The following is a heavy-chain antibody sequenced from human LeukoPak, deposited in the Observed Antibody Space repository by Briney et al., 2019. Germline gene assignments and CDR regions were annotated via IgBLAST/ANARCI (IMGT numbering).Heavy chain of an antibody. J-gene: IGHJ4*02. V-gene: IGHV3-11*01. CDR1: GFTFSDYY. D-gene: IGHD1-26*01. CDR3: AGRSYSGSYYEFDY. Sequence: GGSLRLSCAASGFTFSDYYMSWIRQAPGKGLEWVSYISSSGSTIYYADSVKGRFTISRDNAKNSLYLQMNSLRAEDMAVYYCAGRSYSGSYYEFDYWGQGTLVTVSS. CDR2: ISSSGSTI.